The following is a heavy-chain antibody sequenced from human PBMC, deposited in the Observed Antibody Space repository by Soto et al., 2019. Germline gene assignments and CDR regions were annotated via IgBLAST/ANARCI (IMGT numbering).Heavy chain of an antibody. Sequence: SETPPLPRSVSGGPVNSVYYWPWIRQPPGKALEWIGHIYYTGGTFENPSRKSRLTMTADTSKNRISLKLSSVTAADTAVYYCARVAPATYDISRRYPPPSDPWGQEPGSPSP. CDR2: IYYTGGT. CDR3: ARVAPATYDISRRYPPPSDP. CDR1: GGPVNSVYY. D-gene: IGHD3-9*01. J-gene: IGHJ5*02. V-gene: IGHV4-30-4*01.